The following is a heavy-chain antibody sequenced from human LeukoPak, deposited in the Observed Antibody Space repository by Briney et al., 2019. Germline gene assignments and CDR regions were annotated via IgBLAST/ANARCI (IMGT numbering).Heavy chain of an antibody. V-gene: IGHV4-34*01. J-gene: IGHJ1*01. CDR2: INHSGST. CDR3: ARGTPVAEYFQH. Sequence: SETLSLTCAVYGGSFSGCYWSWIRQPPGKGLEWIGEINHSGSTNYNPSLKSRVTISVDTSKNQFSLKLSSVTAADTAVYYCARGTPVAEYFQHWGQGTLVTVSS. CDR1: GGSFSGCY. D-gene: IGHD6-19*01.